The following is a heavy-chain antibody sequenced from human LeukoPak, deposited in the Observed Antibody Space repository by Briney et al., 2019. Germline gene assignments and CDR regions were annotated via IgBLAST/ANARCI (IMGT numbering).Heavy chain of an antibody. J-gene: IGHJ5*02. CDR3: ARATTIFGVAISNWFDP. V-gene: IGHV4-30-2*01. CDR1: GGSISSGGYS. D-gene: IGHD3-3*01. Sequence: TSQTLSLTCAVSGGSISSGGYSWSWIRQPPGKGLEWIGYIYHSGSTYYNPSLKSRVTISVDRSKNQFSLKLSSVTAADTAVYYCARATTIFGVAISNWFDPWGQGTLVTVSS. CDR2: IYHSGST.